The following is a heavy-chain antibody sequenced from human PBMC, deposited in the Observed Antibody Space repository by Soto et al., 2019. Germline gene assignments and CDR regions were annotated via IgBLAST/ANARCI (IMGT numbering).Heavy chain of an antibody. D-gene: IGHD4-4*01. CDR1: GGTFSSYA. V-gene: IGHV1-69*12. CDR2: IIPIFGTA. J-gene: IGHJ3*02. Sequence: QVQLVQSGAEVKKPGSSVKVSCKASGGTFSSYAISWVRQAPGQGLEWMGGIIPIFGTANYAQKFQGRVTITADESTSTAYMELSSLRSEDTAVYYCARDRAVTVQRSDAFDIWGQGTMVTVSS. CDR3: ARDRAVTVQRSDAFDI.